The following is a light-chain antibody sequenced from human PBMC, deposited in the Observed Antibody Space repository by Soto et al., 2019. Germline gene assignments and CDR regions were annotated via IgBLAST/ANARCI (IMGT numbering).Light chain of an antibody. Sequence: QSVLTQPPSASGTPGQRVTISCSGSSSNVGSNTVSWYQQLPGTAPKVLIYSDDQRPSGVPDRCSGSRSGSSASLAISGLQSGDEADYYCASWEDSLNGWVIGGGTQVTVL. CDR2: SDD. CDR1: SSNVGSNT. J-gene: IGLJ3*02. CDR3: ASWEDSLNGWV. V-gene: IGLV1-44*01.